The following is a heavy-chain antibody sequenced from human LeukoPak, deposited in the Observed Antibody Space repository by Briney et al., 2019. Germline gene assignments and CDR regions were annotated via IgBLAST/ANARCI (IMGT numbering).Heavy chain of an antibody. CDR2: ISYDGSNK. CDR1: GFTFSSYA. CDR3: ARGPGVVVIYY. V-gene: IGHV3-30-3*01. J-gene: IGHJ4*02. Sequence: GGSLRLSCAASGFTFSSYAMHWVRQAPGKGLEWVAVISYDGSNKYYADSVKGRFTISRDNSKNTLYLQMNSLRAEDTAVYYCARGPGVVVIYYWGQGTLVAVSS. D-gene: IGHD3-22*01.